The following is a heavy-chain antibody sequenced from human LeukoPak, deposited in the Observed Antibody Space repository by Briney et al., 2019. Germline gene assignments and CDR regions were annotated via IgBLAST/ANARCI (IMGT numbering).Heavy chain of an antibody. J-gene: IGHJ4*02. D-gene: IGHD1-1*01. V-gene: IGHV3-7*01. CDR2: IKQDGSEK. CDR3: ARWRGRQSEFDY. CDR1: GFTFSSYW. Sequence: PGGSLRLSCAASGFTFSSYWMSWVHQASGKGLEWVANIKQDGSEKYYVDSVKGRFTISRDNAKNSVNLQMNSLRVEDTAVYYCARWRGRQSEFDYWGQGTLVTVSS.